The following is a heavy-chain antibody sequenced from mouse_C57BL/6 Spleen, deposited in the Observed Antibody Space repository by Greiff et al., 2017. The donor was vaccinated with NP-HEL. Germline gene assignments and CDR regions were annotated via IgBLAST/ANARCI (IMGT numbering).Heavy chain of an antibody. J-gene: IGHJ1*03. V-gene: IGHV1-76*01. CDR3: ARSDYGSSYGYFDV. CDR2: IYPGSGNT. Sequence: QVHVKQSGAELVRPGASVKLSCKASGYTFTDYYINWVKQRPGQGLEWIARIYPGSGNTYYNEKFKGKATLTAEKSSSTAYMQLSSLTSEDSAVYFCARSDYGSSYGYFDVWGTGTTVTVSS. D-gene: IGHD1-1*01. CDR1: GYTFTDYY.